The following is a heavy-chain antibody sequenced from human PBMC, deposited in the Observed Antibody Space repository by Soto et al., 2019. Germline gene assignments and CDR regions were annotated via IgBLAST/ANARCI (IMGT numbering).Heavy chain of an antibody. CDR1: GFTFSTYA. CDR2: ISPSGGST. Sequence: PGGSLRLSCAASGFTFSTYAMSWVRQAPGEGLEWLSAISPSGGSTYYGDSVKGRFTISRDNSKNTLYLQMNSLGAEDTAVFYCAKGSAVTGTWDYGMDVWGQGTTVTVSS. CDR3: AKGSAVTGTWDYGMDV. D-gene: IGHD6-19*01. V-gene: IGHV3-23*01. J-gene: IGHJ6*02.